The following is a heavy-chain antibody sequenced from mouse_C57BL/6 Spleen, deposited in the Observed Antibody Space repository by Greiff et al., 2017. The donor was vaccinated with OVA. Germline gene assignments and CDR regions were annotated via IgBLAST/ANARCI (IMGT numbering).Heavy chain of an antibody. J-gene: IGHJ1*03. CDR2: IHPNSGST. V-gene: IGHV1-64*01. D-gene: IGHD4-1*01. CDR3: ARSVGRGYFDV. Sequence: VQLQQPGAELVKPGASVKLSCKASGYTFTSYWMHWVKQRPGQGLEWIGMIHPNSGSTNYNEKFKSKATLTVDKSSSTAYMQLSSLTSEDSAVYYCARSVGRGYFDVWGTGTTVTVSS. CDR1: GYTFTSYW.